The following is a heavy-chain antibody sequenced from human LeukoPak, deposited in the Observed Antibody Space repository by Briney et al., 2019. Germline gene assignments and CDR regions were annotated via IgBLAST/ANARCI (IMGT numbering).Heavy chain of an antibody. D-gene: IGHD1-26*01. V-gene: IGHV4-4*07. CDR2: ISPSGSA. CDR3: ARVKSGSFLFDS. Sequence: PSETLSLTCTVSGSSISSYYWGWIRQPAGKGLEWIGRISPSGSANYNPSLMSRVTLSVDTSNNQFSLNLRYVTAADTAVYYCARVKSGSFLFDSWGQGTLVTVSS. J-gene: IGHJ4*02. CDR1: GSSISSYY.